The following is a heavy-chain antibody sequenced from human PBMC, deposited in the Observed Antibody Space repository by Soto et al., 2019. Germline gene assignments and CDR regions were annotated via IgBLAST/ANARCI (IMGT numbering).Heavy chain of an antibody. V-gene: IGHV4-59*08. CDR2: IDNNGGI. CDR1: SDSSSSYK. D-gene: IGHD3-10*01. Sequence: QVQLQESGPGLVKPSETLSLTCTVSSDSSSSYKWSWIRQTPGKVLEWIGYIDNNGGISYNPSLRSRIPLTISIETSTKQVYMRLRSVTAADTAVYYCVRQGFGPLHGLVDVWGQGTTVTVSS. J-gene: IGHJ6*02. CDR3: VRQGFGPLHGLVDV.